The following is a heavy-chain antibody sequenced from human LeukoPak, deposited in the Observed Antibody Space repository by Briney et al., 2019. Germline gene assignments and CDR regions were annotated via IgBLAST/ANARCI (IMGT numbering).Heavy chain of an antibody. CDR3: AKDRAWLGADAFDI. J-gene: IGHJ3*02. CDR2: IADDGTNK. D-gene: IGHD6-19*01. Sequence: PGGSLRLSCAASGFTFSNYGMHWVRRAPGKGLEWVAFIADDGTNKYYADSVKGRFTISRDNSRNTLFLQMSSLGADDTAVYYCAKDRAWLGADAFDIWGQGTLVTVSS. CDR1: GFTFSNYG. V-gene: IGHV3-30*02.